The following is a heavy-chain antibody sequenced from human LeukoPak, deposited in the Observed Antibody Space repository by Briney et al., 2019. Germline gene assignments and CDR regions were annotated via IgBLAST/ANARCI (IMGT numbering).Heavy chain of an antibody. D-gene: IGHD6-19*01. Sequence: GRSLRLSCAASGFNFRGYEMNLVRQAPGKGLQWLAYISSSGSSTYYADSVQGRFTISRDNAKNSLYLHMNSLRVDDTAVYYCVGEMDSGWYPYWGPGTLVTVSS. CDR3: VGEMDSGWYPY. CDR1: GFNFRGYE. J-gene: IGHJ4*02. CDR2: ISSSGSST. V-gene: IGHV3-48*03.